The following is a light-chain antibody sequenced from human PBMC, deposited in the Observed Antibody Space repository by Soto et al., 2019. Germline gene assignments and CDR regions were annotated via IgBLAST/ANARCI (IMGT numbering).Light chain of an antibody. V-gene: IGLV1-44*01. CDR1: SSNIGTNT. Sequence: QSVLTQPPSASGTPGQRVTISCSGSSSNIGTNTVNWYLQLPGTAPKLLIYNNDQRPSGVPERFSGSKSGTSASLAISGLQSEDEANDYCAAWDDSLNGFYVFGSGTKLTVL. J-gene: IGLJ1*01. CDR3: AAWDDSLNGFYV. CDR2: NND.